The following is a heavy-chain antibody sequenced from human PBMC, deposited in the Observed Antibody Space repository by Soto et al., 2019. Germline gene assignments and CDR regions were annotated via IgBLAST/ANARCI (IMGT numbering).Heavy chain of an antibody. J-gene: IGHJ5*02. Sequence: ETLSLTCTVSGGSISSSSYYWGWIRQPPGKGLEWIGSIYYSGSTYYNPSLKSRVTISVDTSKNQFSLKLSSVTAADTAVYYCVNYEHSGEGTGWFDPWGQGTLVTVSS. V-gene: IGHV4-39*01. CDR1: GGSISSSSYY. D-gene: IGHD3-16*01. CDR2: IYYSGST. CDR3: VNYEHSGEGTGWFDP.